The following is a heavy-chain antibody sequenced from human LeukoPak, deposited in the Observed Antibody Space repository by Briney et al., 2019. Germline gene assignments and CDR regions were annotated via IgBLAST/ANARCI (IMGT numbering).Heavy chain of an antibody. J-gene: IGHJ5*02. CDR1: GGSISSSSYY. Sequence: SETLSLTCTVSGGSISSSSYYWGWIRQPPGKGLEWIGSIYYSGSTYYNPSLKRRVTIAVDTSKNQFSLRLNSMSAADTSVYYCARVSYYDSSAYPAEFDPWGQGTLVTVSS. CDR3: ARVSYYDSSAYPAEFDP. CDR2: IYYSGST. V-gene: IGHV4-39*07. D-gene: IGHD3-22*01.